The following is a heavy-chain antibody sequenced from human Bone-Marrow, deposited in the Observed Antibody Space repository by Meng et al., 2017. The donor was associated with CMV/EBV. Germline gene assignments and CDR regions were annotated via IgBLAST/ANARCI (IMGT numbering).Heavy chain of an antibody. D-gene: IGHD2-2*01. Sequence: ASVKVSCKASGYTFTGYGISWVRQAPGQGLEWMGWISAYNGNTNYAQKLQGRVTMTTDTSTSTAYMGLRSLRSDNTAVYYCARGPDSYCSSTSCLWADLDYWGQGTLVTFSS. V-gene: IGHV1-18*01. CDR1: GYTFTGYG. CDR2: ISAYNGNT. CDR3: ARGPDSYCSSTSCLWADLDY. J-gene: IGHJ4*02.